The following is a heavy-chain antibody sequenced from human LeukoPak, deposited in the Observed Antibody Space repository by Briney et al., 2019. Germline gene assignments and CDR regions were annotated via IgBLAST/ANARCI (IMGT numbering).Heavy chain of an antibody. CDR3: ARRTVAGTLDY. CDR1: GGSISSYY. Sequence: SETLSLTCTVSGGSISSYYWSWIRQPPGKGLEWIGYIYYSGSTNYNPSLKSRVTISVDTSKNQYSLKLSSVTAADTAVYYCARRTVAGTLDYWGQGTLVTVSS. J-gene: IGHJ4*02. CDR2: IYYSGST. D-gene: IGHD6-19*01. V-gene: IGHV4-59*08.